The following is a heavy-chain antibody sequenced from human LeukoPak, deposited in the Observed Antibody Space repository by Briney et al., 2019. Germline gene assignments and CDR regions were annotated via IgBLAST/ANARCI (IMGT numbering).Heavy chain of an antibody. J-gene: IGHJ4*02. Sequence: SETLSLTCTVSGGSISSGGYYWSWIRQHPGKGLEWIGYIYYSGSTYYNPSPKSRVTISVDTSKNQFSLKLSSVTAADTAVYYCARIPSYCSGGSCYYFDYWGQGTLVTVSS. D-gene: IGHD2-15*01. CDR2: IYYSGST. V-gene: IGHV4-31*03. CDR3: ARIPSYCSGGSCYYFDY. CDR1: GGSISSGGYY.